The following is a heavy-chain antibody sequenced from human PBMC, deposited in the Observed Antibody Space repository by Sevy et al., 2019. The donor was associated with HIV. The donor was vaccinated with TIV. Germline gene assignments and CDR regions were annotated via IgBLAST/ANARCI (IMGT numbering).Heavy chain of an antibody. V-gene: IGHV1-24*01. CDR1: GYTLTQLS. J-gene: IGHJ4*02. CDR2: FDPEDNKR. CDR3: ALTREYYSDTSGYFDY. Sequence: ASVKGSGKISGYTLTQLSMQWVRQAAGKGLEGMGTFDPEDNKRIYAQKFQGRFTMTEETFTDTAYMELSSLRSEETAVYYCALTREYYSDTSGYFDYWGQGTLVTVSS. D-gene: IGHD3-22*01.